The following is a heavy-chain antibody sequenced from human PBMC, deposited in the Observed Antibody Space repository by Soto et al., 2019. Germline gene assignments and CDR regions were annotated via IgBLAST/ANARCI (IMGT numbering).Heavy chain of an antibody. D-gene: IGHD4-17*01. Sequence: SETLSHTCTVSGGSISRYYWSWIRQPPGKGLEWIGYIYYSGSTNYNPSLKSRVTISVDTSKNQFSLKLSSVTAADTAVYYCARYGDYSGFDYWGQGTLVTVS. CDR2: IYYSGST. CDR1: GGSISRYY. V-gene: IGHV4-59*08. J-gene: IGHJ4*02. CDR3: ARYGDYSGFDY.